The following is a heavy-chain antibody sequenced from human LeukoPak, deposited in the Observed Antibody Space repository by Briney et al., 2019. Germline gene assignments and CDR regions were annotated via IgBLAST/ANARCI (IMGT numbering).Heavy chain of an antibody. CDR1: GFTVSSNY. J-gene: IGHJ2*01. CDR2: IYSGGST. D-gene: IGHD6-13*01. Sequence: GGSLRLSCAASGFTVSSNYMSWVRQAPGKGLEWVSVIYSGGSTYYADSVKGRFTISRDNSKNTLYLQMNSLRAEDTAVYYCARAAYSSTWYSRYFDLWGRGTLVTVSS. V-gene: IGHV3-66*01. CDR3: ARAAYSSTWYSRYFDL.